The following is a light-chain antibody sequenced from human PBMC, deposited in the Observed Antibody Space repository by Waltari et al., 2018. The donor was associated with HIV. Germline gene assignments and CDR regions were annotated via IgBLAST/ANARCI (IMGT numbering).Light chain of an antibody. CDR2: WAS. Sequence: DIVMTQSPDSLTVSLGERATINCKSRRSVLYSSDNKNYLVWYQKKSGQSPKVVISWASTRDSGVPDRFSGSGSGTDFTLTISSLQAEDVALYYCQQYFKTPYTFGQGTKVEI. CDR1: RSVLYSSDNKNY. V-gene: IGKV4-1*01. CDR3: QQYFKTPYT. J-gene: IGKJ2*01.